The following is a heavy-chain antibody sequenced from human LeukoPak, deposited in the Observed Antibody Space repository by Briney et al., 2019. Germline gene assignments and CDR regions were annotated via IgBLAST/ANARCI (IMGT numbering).Heavy chain of an antibody. Sequence: PGRSLRLSCAASGFSFSTYGMFWVRQAPGKGLEWVGVVSYDGSKQYYADSVKGRFTISRDNSKNTLYLQTDSLRAEDTAVYYCAKGEFWTGIGEFFLYWGQGTLVTVSS. CDR3: AKGEFWTGIGEFFLY. CDR2: VSYDGSKQ. CDR1: GFSFSTYG. J-gene: IGHJ1*01. V-gene: IGHV3-33*06. D-gene: IGHD3/OR15-3a*01.